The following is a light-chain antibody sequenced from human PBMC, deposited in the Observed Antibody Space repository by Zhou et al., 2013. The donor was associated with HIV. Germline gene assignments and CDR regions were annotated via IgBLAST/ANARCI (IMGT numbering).Light chain of an antibody. CDR3: QQYGTSFT. CDR2: AAS. CDR1: QSVSSN. V-gene: IGKV3D-15*01. J-gene: IGKJ3*01. Sequence: VLTQSPAILSVSPGERATLSCRASQSVSSNLAWYQQKPGQAPRLLIYAASTRAIGIADRFSGSGSGTDFTLTISRLEPEDFAVYYCQQYGTSFTFGPGTKVEFK.